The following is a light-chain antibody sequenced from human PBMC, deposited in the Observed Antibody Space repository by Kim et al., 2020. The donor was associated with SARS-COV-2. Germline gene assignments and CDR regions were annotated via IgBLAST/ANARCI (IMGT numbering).Light chain of an antibody. J-gene: IGLJ2*01. Sequence: VALGQTDRITCGGDNIGSKNVHWYQQKPGQAPVLVIYRDSNRPSGIPDRFSGSNSGNTATLTISRAQAGDETNYYCQLWDSSADVVFGGGTQLTVL. CDR2: RDS. V-gene: IGLV3-9*01. CDR1: NIGSKN. CDR3: QLWDSSADVV.